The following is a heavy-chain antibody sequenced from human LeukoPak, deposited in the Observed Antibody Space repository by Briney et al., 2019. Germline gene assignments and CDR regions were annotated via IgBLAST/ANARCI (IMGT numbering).Heavy chain of an antibody. CDR3: ARGRTTLITFGGVILDY. V-gene: IGHV3-53*01. CDR1: GFTLSSNY. Sequence: GGSLRLSCAASGFTLSSNYMSWVRQAPGKGLEGVSGIYSGGSTYYADSVKGRFTISRDNSKNTLYLQMNSLRAEDTAVYYCARGRTTLITFGGVILDYWGQGALLTVSS. D-gene: IGHD3-16*02. CDR2: IYSGGST. J-gene: IGHJ4*02.